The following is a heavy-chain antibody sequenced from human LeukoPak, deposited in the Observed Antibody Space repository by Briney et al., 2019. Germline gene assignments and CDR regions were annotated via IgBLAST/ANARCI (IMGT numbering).Heavy chain of an antibody. J-gene: IGHJ4*02. D-gene: IGHD2-15*01. CDR1: GGSFSGYY. V-gene: IGHV4-34*01. Sequence: WETLSLTCAVYGGSFSGYYWSWIRQPPGKGLEWIGEINHSGSTNYNPSLKSRVTISVDTSKNQFSLKLSSVTAADTAVYYCARRCGGSCFDYWGQGTLVTVSS. CDR2: INHSGST. CDR3: ARRCGGSCFDY.